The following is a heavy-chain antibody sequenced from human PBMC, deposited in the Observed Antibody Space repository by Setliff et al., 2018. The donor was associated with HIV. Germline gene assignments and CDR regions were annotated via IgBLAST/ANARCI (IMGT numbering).Heavy chain of an antibody. CDR2: IFYTGST. Sequence: PSETLSLTCTVSGGSISSYYWTWLRQFPGKGLEWIGFIFYTGSTTYNPSLNSRVTISVDTSKNQFSLKVTPVTAADTAVYYCGRQVPVPGLAVTPIYYWGQGTLVTVSS. J-gene: IGHJ4*02. CDR1: GGSISSYY. V-gene: IGHV4-59*08. CDR3: GRQVPVPGLAVTPIYY. D-gene: IGHD3-22*01.